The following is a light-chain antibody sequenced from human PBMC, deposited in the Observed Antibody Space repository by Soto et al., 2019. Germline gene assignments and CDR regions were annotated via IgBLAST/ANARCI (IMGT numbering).Light chain of an antibody. J-gene: IGKJ1*01. CDR2: GAS. V-gene: IGKV3-20*01. Sequence: DIVLTQSPATLSLSPGERATLSCRASQSLSKSLVWYQQKPGQAPRLLIYGASRRATGIPDRFTGSGSGTDFTLTISRLEPEDFAVYYCQQYVSSLWAFGQGTKVDIK. CDR3: QQYVSSLWA. CDR1: QSLSKS.